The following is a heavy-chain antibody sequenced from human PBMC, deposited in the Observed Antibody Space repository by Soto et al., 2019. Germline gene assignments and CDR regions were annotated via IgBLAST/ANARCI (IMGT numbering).Heavy chain of an antibody. J-gene: IGHJ4*02. Sequence: GASVKVSCKASGYTFTSYGISWVRQAPGQGLEWMGWISAYNGNTNYAQKLQGRVTMTTDTSTSTAYMELRSLRSDDTAVYYCARDQLITFGGVIVPFDYWGQGTLVTVSS. D-gene: IGHD3-16*02. CDR1: GYTFTSYG. V-gene: IGHV1-18*01. CDR2: ISAYNGNT. CDR3: ARDQLITFGGVIVPFDY.